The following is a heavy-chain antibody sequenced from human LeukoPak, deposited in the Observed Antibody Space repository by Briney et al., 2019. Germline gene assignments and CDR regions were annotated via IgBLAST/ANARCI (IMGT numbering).Heavy chain of an antibody. V-gene: IGHV1-8*02. J-gene: IGHJ6*03. CDR2: MNPNSGNT. CDR3: ARTMTTVTTDYYYYMDV. Sequence: ASVKVSCKASGYTFTSYYMHWVRQATGQGLEWMGWMNPNSGNTGYAQKFQGRVTMTRNTSISTAYMELSSLRSEDTAVYYCARTMTTVTTDYYYYMDVWGKGTTVTISS. CDR1: GYTFTSYY. D-gene: IGHD4-17*01.